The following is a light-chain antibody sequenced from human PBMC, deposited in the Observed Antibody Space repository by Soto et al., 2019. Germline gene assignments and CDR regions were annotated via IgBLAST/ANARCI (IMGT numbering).Light chain of an antibody. CDR2: GAF. CDR3: QQYKNWPPLT. Sequence: EIVMTQSPATLSVSPGETATLSCRASQSVSYNLAWYQQKPGQGPRLVIYGAFSRATGIPARFSGSGSGTEFTLTISSLQSEDFAVYYCQQYKNWPPLTVGGGTKVEIK. V-gene: IGKV3-15*01. CDR1: QSVSYN. J-gene: IGKJ4*01.